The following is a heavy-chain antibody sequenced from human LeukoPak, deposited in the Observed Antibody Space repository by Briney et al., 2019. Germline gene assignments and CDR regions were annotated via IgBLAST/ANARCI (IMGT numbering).Heavy chain of an antibody. J-gene: IGHJ4*02. Sequence: PGGSLRLSCAPTGDSYMSWIRQAPGKGLEWISYISSSGSTTYYADSVKGRFTISRDNSKNTLYLQMNSLRADDTAVYYCARGVYGSGYYDYWGQGTLVTVSS. D-gene: IGHD3-22*01. CDR3: ARGVYGSGYYDY. V-gene: IGHV3-11*01. CDR2: ISSSGSTT. CDR1: GDSY.